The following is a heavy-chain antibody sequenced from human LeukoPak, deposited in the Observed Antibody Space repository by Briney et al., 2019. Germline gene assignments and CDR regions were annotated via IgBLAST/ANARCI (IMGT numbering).Heavy chain of an antibody. J-gene: IGHJ3*02. Sequence: PGGSLRLSCAASGFTFSHFTMNWVRQPPGKGLEWIGEINHSGSTNYNPSLKSRVTISVDTSKNQFSLKLSSVTAADTALYYCARNRTGYVGYEGDPFDIWGQGTMVTVSS. V-gene: IGHV4-34*01. CDR2: INHSGST. CDR3: ARNRTGYVGYEGDPFDI. CDR1: GFTFSHFT. D-gene: IGHD5-12*01.